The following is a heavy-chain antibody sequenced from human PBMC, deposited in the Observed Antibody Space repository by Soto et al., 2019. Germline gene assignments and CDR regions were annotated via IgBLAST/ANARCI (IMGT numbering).Heavy chain of an antibody. Sequence: PGGSLRLSCAASGFTFSSDGMHWVRQAPGKGLERVAVISYDGSNKYHADSVKGRFTISRDNSKTTPYLQMNSLRAEDTAVYYCVGPYSSSSYAFDIWGQGTMVTVSS. D-gene: IGHD6-6*01. CDR2: ISYDGSNK. CDR3: VGPYSSSSYAFDI. V-gene: IGHV3-30*03. CDR1: GFTFSSDG. J-gene: IGHJ3*02.